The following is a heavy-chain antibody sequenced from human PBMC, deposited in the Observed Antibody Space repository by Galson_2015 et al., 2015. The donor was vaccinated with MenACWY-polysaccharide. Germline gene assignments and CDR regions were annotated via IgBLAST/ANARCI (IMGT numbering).Heavy chain of an antibody. D-gene: IGHD6-25*01. CDR2: INVGNGVA. J-gene: IGHJ4*02. V-gene: IGHV1-3*01. CDR1: GYIFSRYT. CDR3: AQLGAATTKVFDN. Sequence: SVKVSCKASGYIFSRYTIHWMRQAPGQRLEWMGWINVGNGVAKYSQKFQGRVTITRDTSANTAYMEVRSLGSEDTGVYFCAQLGAATTKVFDNWGQGTLVSVSS.